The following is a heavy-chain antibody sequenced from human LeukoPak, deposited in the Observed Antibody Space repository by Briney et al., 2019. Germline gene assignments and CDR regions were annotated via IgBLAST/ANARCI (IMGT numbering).Heavy chain of an antibody. V-gene: IGHV3-13*04. D-gene: IGHD6-13*01. CDR3: ARGAAGFDY. CDR1: GFTFSTYV. CDR2: MGKTAGDT. Sequence: GGSLRLSCAASGFTFSTYVMHWVRQATGKGLEWVSGMGKTAGDTYYSGSVKGRFTISRENAKNSVYLEMNSLEAGDTAVYYCARGAAGFDYWGQGTLVSVSS. J-gene: IGHJ4*02.